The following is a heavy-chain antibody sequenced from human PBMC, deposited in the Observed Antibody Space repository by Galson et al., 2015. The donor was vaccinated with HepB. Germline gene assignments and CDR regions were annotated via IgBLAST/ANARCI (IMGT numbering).Heavy chain of an antibody. V-gene: IGHV3-21*01. J-gene: IGHJ4*02. CDR3: AADLLRYWPYYFDY. D-gene: IGHD3-9*01. CDR2: ITDNGSNR. Sequence: SLRLSCAASGFAFRNHAMNWVRQAPGKALEWVSSITDNGSNRYYSDSVKGRFIISRDNAKNSLYMQMNSLRAEDTAVYYCAADLLRYWPYYFDYWGQGTLVTVSS. CDR1: GFAFRNHA.